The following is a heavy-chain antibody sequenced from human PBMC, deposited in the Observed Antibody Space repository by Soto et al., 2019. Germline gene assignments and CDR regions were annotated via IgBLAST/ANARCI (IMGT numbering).Heavy chain of an antibody. D-gene: IGHD6-19*01. J-gene: IGHJ3*02. Sequence: EVRLVESGGGLVQPGGSLRRSCAASGFTFGGSWMTWVRQAPGKGLEWVANIKQDGSEKYYGDSVRGRFTISRDNPKSSLYLQMNSLRAEDTAVYYCARDRLTSAWHDSFDIWGQGTRVTVSS. V-gene: IGHV3-7*05. CDR3: ARDRLTSAWHDSFDI. CDR1: GFTFGGSW. CDR2: IKQDGSEK.